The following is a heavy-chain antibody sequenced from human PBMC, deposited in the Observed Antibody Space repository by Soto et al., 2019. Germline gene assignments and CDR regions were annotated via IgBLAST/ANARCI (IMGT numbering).Heavy chain of an antibody. Sequence: RGSPRLSCRASGVTFSSYLMIWVRQGPGKGLDWVANIKQDGSEKYYVDSVKGRFTISRDNAKNSLYLQMNSLRAEDTAVYYCARDRYDFWSGYSSTMYFDYWGQGTLVTVSS. CDR2: IKQDGSEK. CDR3: ARDRYDFWSGYSSTMYFDY. J-gene: IGHJ4*02. CDR1: GVTFSSYL. V-gene: IGHV3-7*01. D-gene: IGHD3-3*01.